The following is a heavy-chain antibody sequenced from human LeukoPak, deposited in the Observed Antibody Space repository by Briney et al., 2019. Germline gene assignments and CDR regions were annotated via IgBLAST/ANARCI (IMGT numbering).Heavy chain of an antibody. J-gene: IGHJ4*02. CDR3: ARVAGSIDY. Sequence: VKVSCKASGYTFTTYDINWVRQATGQGLEWMGWMNPNSGYTGYAQKFQGRITITRDTSISTAYMELSSLRSEDTAVYYCARVAGSIDYWGQGTLVTVSS. CDR1: GYTFTTYD. V-gene: IGHV1-8*03. CDR2: MNPNSGYT. D-gene: IGHD6-19*01.